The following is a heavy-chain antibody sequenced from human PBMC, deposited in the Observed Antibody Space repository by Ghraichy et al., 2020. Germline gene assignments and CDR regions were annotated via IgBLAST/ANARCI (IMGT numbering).Heavy chain of an antibody. CDR3: ARLTLLKWELLWPVPDAFDI. Sequence: SETLSLTCTVSGGSISSSSYYWGWIRQPPGKGLEWIGSIYYSGSTYYNPSLKSRVTISVDTSKNQFSLKLSSVTAADTAVYYCARLTLLKWELLWPVPDAFDIWGQGTMVTVSS. D-gene: IGHD1-26*01. V-gene: IGHV4-39*01. CDR2: IYYSGST. CDR1: GGSISSSSYY. J-gene: IGHJ3*02.